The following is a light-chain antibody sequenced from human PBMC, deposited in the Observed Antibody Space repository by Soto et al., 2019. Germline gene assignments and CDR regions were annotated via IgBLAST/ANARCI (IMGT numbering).Light chain of an antibody. CDR1: SSNVGGYNY. J-gene: IGLJ1*01. CDR3: SSYTSSSPYV. V-gene: IGLV2-14*01. Sequence: QSALTQPASVSGSPGQSITISCTGTSSNVGGYNYVSWYQQHPAKAPQLMIYEVSNRPSGISHRFSGSKSGNTACLTISGLHAEDEADYYCSSYTSSSPYVFGPGTKVTVL. CDR2: EVS.